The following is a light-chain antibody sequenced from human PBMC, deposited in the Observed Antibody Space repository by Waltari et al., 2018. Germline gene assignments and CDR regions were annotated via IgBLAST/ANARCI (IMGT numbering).Light chain of an antibody. CDR1: QSVSSY. J-gene: IGKJ5*01. Sequence: ETVLTQSPATLSLSPGERATLSCRASQSVSSYLAWYQQKPGQAPRLLIYDAANRATGIPARLSGSVSGTDFTLTISSLEPEEFAVYYCQQRSNWPPITFGQGTRLEIK. V-gene: IGKV3-11*01. CDR3: QQRSNWPPIT. CDR2: DAA.